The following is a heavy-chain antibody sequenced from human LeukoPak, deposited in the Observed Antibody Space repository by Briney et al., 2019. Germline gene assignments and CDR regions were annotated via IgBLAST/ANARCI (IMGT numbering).Heavy chain of an antibody. V-gene: IGHV4-59*02. CDR1: GGSVSSYY. J-gene: IGHJ4*02. CDR2: IHSSGSP. Sequence: SETLSLTCTVSGGSVSSYYWSWVRQPPGKGLKWIGYIHSSGSPNYNPSLKSRVTISVDTSKNHFSLNLSSVTAADTAVYYCARGGSPFCISPSCQGAFDSWGQGTLVTVSS. D-gene: IGHD2-2*01. CDR3: ARGGSPFCISPSCQGAFDS.